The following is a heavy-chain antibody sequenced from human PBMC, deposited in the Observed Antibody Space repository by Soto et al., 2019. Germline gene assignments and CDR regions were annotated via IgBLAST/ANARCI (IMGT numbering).Heavy chain of an antibody. V-gene: IGHV3-21*01. D-gene: IGHD6-19*01. Sequence: GSLRLSCAASGFTFSSYSMNWVRQAPGKGLEWVSSISSSSSYIYYADSVKGRFTISRDNAKNSLYLQMNSLRAEDTAVYYCVGIAVAGTYFQHWGQGTLVTVSS. CDR2: ISSSSSYI. J-gene: IGHJ1*01. CDR3: VGIAVAGTYFQH. CDR1: GFTFSSYS.